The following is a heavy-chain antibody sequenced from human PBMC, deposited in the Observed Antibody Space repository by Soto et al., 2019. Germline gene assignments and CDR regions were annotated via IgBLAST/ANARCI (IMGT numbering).Heavy chain of an antibody. CDR2: ISGSGGRS. J-gene: IGHJ4*02. CDR1: GFTFSNYA. Sequence: GGSLRLSCAASGFTFSNYAMTWVRQGPGKGLEWVSGISGSGGRSYYADSVKGRFTLSRDNSKSTLYLQMNSLRAEDTAVYYCAKAYFVWSSEQPYYFDYWGQGTLVTVSS. CDR3: AKAYFVWSSEQPYYFDY. V-gene: IGHV3-23*01. D-gene: IGHD3-16*01.